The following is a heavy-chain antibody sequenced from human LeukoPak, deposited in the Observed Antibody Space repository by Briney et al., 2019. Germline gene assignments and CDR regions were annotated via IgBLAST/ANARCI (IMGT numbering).Heavy chain of an antibody. V-gene: IGHV1-18*01. D-gene: IGHD3-22*01. J-gene: IGHJ4*02. CDR1: GYTFTSYG. CDR3: ARRKATVVPGNDF. CDR2: ISAYNGNT. Sequence: GASVKVSCKASGYTFTSYGISWVRQAPGQGLEWMGWISAYNGNTNYARSLQGRVTLTTDTSTNTAYMELRNLRSEDTAVYYCARRKATVVPGNDFWGQGTLVTVSS.